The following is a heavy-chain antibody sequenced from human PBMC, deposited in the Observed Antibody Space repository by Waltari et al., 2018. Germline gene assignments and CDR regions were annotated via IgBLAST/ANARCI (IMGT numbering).Heavy chain of an antibody. D-gene: IGHD1-26*01. Sequence: QMQLVQSGPEVKKPGTSVKVSCTASGFTFTSSAVQWVRQARGQRLEWIGWMVVGRGNTNYEQKFQERVTITRDMSTSTAYMELSSLRSEDTAVYYCAASYSRVGATRYSYYYMDVWGKGTTVTVSS. CDR2: MVVGRGNT. J-gene: IGHJ6*03. CDR1: GFTFTSSA. CDR3: AASYSRVGATRYSYYYMDV. V-gene: IGHV1-58*01.